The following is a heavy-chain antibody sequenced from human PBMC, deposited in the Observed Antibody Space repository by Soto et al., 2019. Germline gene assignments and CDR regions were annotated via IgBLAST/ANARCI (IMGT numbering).Heavy chain of an antibody. CDR1: GYTFTSYG. Sequence: QVQLVQSGAEVKKPGASVKVSCKASGYTFTSYGISWVRQAPGQGLEWMGWISAYNGNTKYAQKLEGRVTMTTDTSTSTADMELRSLSSAATAVYYCAREPNYFDYWGQGTLVTVAS. CDR3: AREPNYFDY. CDR2: ISAYNGNT. V-gene: IGHV1-18*01. J-gene: IGHJ4*02.